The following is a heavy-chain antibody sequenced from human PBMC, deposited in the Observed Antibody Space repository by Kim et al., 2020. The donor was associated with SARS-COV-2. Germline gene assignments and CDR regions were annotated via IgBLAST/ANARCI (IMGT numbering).Heavy chain of an antibody. J-gene: IGHJ4*02. V-gene: IGHV3-48*02. Sequence: GGSLRLSCAASGFTFSSYSMNWVRQAPGKGLEWVSYISSSSSTIYYADSVKGRFTISRDNAKNSLYLQMNSLRDEDTAVYYCARDYGREYSSSWYVFDYWGQGTLVTVSS. CDR1: GFTFSSYS. CDR3: ARDYGREYSSSWYVFDY. CDR2: ISSSSSTI. D-gene: IGHD6-13*01.